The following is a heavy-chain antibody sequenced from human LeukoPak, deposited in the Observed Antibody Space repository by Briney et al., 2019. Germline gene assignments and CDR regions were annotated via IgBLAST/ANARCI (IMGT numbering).Heavy chain of an antibody. CDR1: GGSISSYY. CDR3: VTYYFDSSGPKKNY. Sequence: SETLSLTCTVSGGSISSYYWSWIRQPPGKGLEWIGYIYYSGSTNYNPSLKSRVTISVDTSKEQFSLKLSSVTAADTAVYYCVTYYFDSSGPKKNYWGQGTLVTVSS. CDR2: IYYSGST. J-gene: IGHJ4*02. V-gene: IGHV4-59*12. D-gene: IGHD3-22*01.